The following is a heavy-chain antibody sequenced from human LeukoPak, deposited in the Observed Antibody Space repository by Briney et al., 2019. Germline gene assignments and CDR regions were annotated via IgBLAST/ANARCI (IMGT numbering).Heavy chain of an antibody. V-gene: IGHV4-38-2*02. J-gene: IGHJ4*02. CDR3: ARHGSGYRLGYYFDY. CDR2: IYQRATV. D-gene: IGHD3-22*01. Sequence: PSETLSLTCNVSGYSISSGYFWGWVRQAPGKGREWIGSIYQRATVHYNPSLKSRVTISVDTSKNQFSLKLSSVTAADTAVYYCARHGSGYRLGYYFDYWGQGTLVTVSS. CDR1: GYSISSGYF.